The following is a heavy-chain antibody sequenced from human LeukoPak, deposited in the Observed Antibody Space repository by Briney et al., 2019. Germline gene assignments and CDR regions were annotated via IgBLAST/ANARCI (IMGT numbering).Heavy chain of an antibody. CDR3: ARVDYGGNSDVRGAFDI. J-gene: IGHJ3*02. V-gene: IGHV1-18*01. Sequence: ASVKVSCKVSGYSFTSYGISWVRQAQGQGLEWVGCISAYNGNTNYAQKLQGRVTMTTDTSTSTAYMELRSLRSDDTAVYYCARVDYGGNSDVRGAFDIWGQGTMVTVSS. CDR2: ISAYNGNT. CDR1: GYSFTSYG. D-gene: IGHD4-23*01.